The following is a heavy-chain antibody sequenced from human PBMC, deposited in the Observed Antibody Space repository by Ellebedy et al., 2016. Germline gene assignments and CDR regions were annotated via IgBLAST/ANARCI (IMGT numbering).Heavy chain of an antibody. V-gene: IGHV3-33*01. CDR1: GFTFSSYG. CDR3: ARDTDGWSRDS. Sequence: GGSLRLSCAASGFTFSSYGMHWVRQAPGKGLEWVAVIWYDGSNKYYADSVKGRFTISRDNSKNTLYLQMNSLRAEDTAVYYCARDTDGWSRDSWGQGTLVTVSS. CDR2: IWYDGSNK. J-gene: IGHJ4*02. D-gene: IGHD5-24*01.